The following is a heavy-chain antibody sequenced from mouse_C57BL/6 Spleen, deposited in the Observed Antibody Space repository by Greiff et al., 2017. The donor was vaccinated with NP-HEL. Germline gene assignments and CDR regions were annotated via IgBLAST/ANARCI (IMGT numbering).Heavy chain of an antibody. D-gene: IGHD1-1*01. CDR1: GYSFTGYY. J-gene: IGHJ4*01. CDR3: ARGYYGSSSPMDY. Sequence: EVQLQQSGPELVKPGASVKISCKASGYSFTGYYMNWVKQSPEKSLEWIGEINPSTGGTTYNQKFKAKATLTVDKSSSTAYMQLKSLTSEDSAVYHCARGYYGSSSPMDYWGQGTSVTVSS. CDR2: INPSTGGT. V-gene: IGHV1-42*01.